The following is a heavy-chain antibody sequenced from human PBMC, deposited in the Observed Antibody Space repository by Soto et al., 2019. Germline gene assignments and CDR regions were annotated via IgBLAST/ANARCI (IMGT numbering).Heavy chain of an antibody. Sequence: SVKVSCKASGGTFRSYAISWVRQAPGQGREWMGGIIPIFATANYAQKFQGRVTITSDESTSTAYMELSSLRSEDTAVYYCARADLSGTYSNYYYGLDVWGQGXTVTVYS. V-gene: IGHV1-69*13. CDR3: ARADLSGTYSNYYYGLDV. J-gene: IGHJ6*02. CDR2: IIPIFATA. D-gene: IGHD1-26*01. CDR1: GGTFRSYA.